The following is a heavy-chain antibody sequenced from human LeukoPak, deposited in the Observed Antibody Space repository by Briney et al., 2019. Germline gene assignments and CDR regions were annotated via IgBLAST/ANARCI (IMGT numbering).Heavy chain of an antibody. D-gene: IGHD3-10*01. V-gene: IGHV3-74*01. CDR3: ARQAGSGFDY. CDR2: VKSDGGGI. J-gene: IGHJ4*02. Sequence: GGSLRLSCAVSGFTFTNYWFHWVRQAPGKGLEWVSRVKSDGGGINYGDSVKGRFTMSRDNAKNTLYLQMNSLRAEDTAVYYCARQAGSGFDYWGQGSLVTVSS. CDR1: GFTFTNYW.